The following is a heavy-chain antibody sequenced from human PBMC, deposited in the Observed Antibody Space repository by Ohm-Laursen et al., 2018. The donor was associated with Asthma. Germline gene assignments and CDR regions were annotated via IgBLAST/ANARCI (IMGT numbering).Heavy chain of an antibody. CDR2: ITSYSSTT. Sequence: GSLRLSCSASGFNFGSYAMTWVRQAPGKGLEWVSYITSYSSTTYYADSVKGRFTISRDNAKNSLYLQMNSLRAQDTAVYYCAVRTTSAGFDVWGQGTTVTVSS. V-gene: IGHV3-48*01. D-gene: IGHD1-1*01. J-gene: IGHJ6*02. CDR1: GFNFGSYA. CDR3: AVRTTSAGFDV.